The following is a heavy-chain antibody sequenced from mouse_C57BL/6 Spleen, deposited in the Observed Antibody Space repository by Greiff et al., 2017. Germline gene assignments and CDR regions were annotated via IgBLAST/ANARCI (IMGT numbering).Heavy chain of an antibody. J-gene: IGHJ4*01. CDR3: ARGGYAMDY. CDR2: INPRTGGT. Sequence: EVHLVESGPELVKPGASVKISCKASGYSFTGYYMNWVKQSPEKGLEWIGEINPRTGGTTYNQKFKAKATLTVDKSSSTAYMQLKSLTSEDSAVYYCARGGYAMDYWGQGTSVTVSS. CDR1: GYSFTGYY. V-gene: IGHV1-42*01.